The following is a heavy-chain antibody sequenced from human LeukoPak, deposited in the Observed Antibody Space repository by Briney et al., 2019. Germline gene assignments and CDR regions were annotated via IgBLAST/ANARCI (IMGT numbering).Heavy chain of an antibody. D-gene: IGHD3-22*01. V-gene: IGHV3-66*01. CDR1: GFIVSSDC. CDR3: ARAIRPVSGSYYYSFDS. Sequence: PGGSLRLPCAASGFIVSSDCMTWVRQAPGKGLEWISVVYSGGSTYYADSVKGRFTISRDISKSTVSLQMNSLRAEDTAAYYCARAIRPVSGSYYYSFDSWGQGTLVTVSS. J-gene: IGHJ4*02. CDR2: VYSGGST.